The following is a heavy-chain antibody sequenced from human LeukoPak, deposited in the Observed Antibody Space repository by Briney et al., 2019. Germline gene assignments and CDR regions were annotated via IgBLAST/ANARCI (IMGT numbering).Heavy chain of an antibody. CDR3: ARDGYSGNDGL. V-gene: IGHV4-59*01. D-gene: IGHD5-12*01. CDR2: IYHSGST. J-gene: IGHJ4*02. CDR1: GGSISSYY. Sequence: SETLSLTCTVSGGSISSYYWSWIRQPPGKGLEWIGYIYHSGSTKYNPSLKSRVAISVDTSKNQFSLKLSSVTAADTAVYYCARDGYSGNDGLWGQGTLVTVSS.